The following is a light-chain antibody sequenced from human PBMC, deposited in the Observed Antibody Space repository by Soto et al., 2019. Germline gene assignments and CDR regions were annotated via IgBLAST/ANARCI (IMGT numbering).Light chain of an antibody. CDR1: QSVSSN. Sequence: EIVMTQSPATLSVSPGERATIACRASQSVSSNLAWYQQKPGQAPRLLIYGASTRATGIPARFSGSRSGTEFTLTLSSLQSEDFAVYYCQQYNNWPPWTFGQGTNLEIK. CDR2: GAS. V-gene: IGKV3-15*01. J-gene: IGKJ2*02. CDR3: QQYNNWPPWT.